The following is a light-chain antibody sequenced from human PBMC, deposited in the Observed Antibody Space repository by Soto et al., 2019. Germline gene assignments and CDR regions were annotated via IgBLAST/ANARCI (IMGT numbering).Light chain of an antibody. CDR1: QNINNW. V-gene: IGKV1-5*03. CDR2: VAS. CDR3: HPYSSYYSGT. Sequence: DIQMTQAPSTLYASVGDRVTITCRASQNINNWLAWYQQKPGKAPKLLIYVASSLESGVPSRYSGSGSGTECTRTISSLLHDALSSYDCHPYSSYYSGTCDQGTNVETK. J-gene: IGKJ1*01.